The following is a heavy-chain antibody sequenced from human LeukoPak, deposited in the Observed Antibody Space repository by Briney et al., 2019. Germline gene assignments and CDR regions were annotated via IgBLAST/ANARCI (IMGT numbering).Heavy chain of an antibody. V-gene: IGHV1-18*01. Sequence: ASVKVSCKASGYTFTSYGISWVRQAPGQGLEWMGWISAYNGNTKYAQKLQGRVTMTTDTSTSTAYMELRSLRSDDTAVYYCARAPLLPALSNCSSTSCYPHYGMDVWGQGTTVTVSS. J-gene: IGHJ6*02. CDR2: ISAYNGNT. CDR3: ARAPLLPALSNCSSTSCYPHYGMDV. CDR1: GYTFTSYG. D-gene: IGHD2-2*01.